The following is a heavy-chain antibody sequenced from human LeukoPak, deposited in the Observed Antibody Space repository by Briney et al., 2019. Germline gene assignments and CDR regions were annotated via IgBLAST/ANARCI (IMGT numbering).Heavy chain of an antibody. CDR3: ASRYCSSTSCSYDAFDI. J-gene: IGHJ3*02. CDR1: GGTFSSYA. Sequence: SVKVSCKASGGTFSSYAISWVRQAPGQGLEWMGGIIPIFGTANYAQKFQGRVTITTDESTSTAYMELSSLRSEDTAVYYCASRYCSSTSCSYDAFDIWGQGTMVTVSS. D-gene: IGHD2-2*01. V-gene: IGHV1-69*05. CDR2: IIPIFGTA.